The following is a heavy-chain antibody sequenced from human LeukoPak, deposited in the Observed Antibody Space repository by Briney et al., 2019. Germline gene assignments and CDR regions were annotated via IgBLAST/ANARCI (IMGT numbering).Heavy chain of an antibody. Sequence: GGSLRLSCTVSGFTVSSNSMSWVRQAPGKGLEWVSFIYSGGNTHYSDSVKGRFTISRENAKNSLYLQINSLRAGDTAVYYCARISKYSGYALDFWGQGTLVTVSS. D-gene: IGHD5-12*01. J-gene: IGHJ4*02. V-gene: IGHV3-53*01. CDR1: GFTVSSNS. CDR2: IYSGGNT. CDR3: ARISKYSGYALDF.